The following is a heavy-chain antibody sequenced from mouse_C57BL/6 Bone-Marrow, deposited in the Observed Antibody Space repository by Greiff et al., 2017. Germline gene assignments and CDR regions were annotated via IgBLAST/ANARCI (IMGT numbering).Heavy chain of an antibody. D-gene: IGHD1-1*01. J-gene: IGHJ3*01. CDR3: TGYYPFAD. V-gene: IGHV14-1*01. Sequence: VQLQQSGAELVRPGASVKLSCTASGFNIKDYYMHWVKQRPEQGLEWIGRIDPEGGDTEYAPKFQGKATMTVDTSSNTAYLQLSSLTSGDTSLYYCTGYYPFADWGQRTLVTGSA. CDR2: IDPEGGDT. CDR1: GFNIKDYY.